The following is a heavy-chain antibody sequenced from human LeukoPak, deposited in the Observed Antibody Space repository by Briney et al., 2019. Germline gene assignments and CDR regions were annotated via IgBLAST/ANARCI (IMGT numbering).Heavy chain of an antibody. CDR3: ARQGGTTMMDV. CDR1: GGSISGYY. D-gene: IGHD1-26*01. V-gene: IGHV4-59*08. Sequence: PSETLSLTCTVSGGSISGYYWSWIRQPPGKGLEWIGYIYYSGSTNYNPSLKSRVTISVDTSKNQFSLKLSSVTAADTAVYYCARQGGTTMMDVWGQGTTVTVSS. J-gene: IGHJ6*02. CDR2: IYYSGST.